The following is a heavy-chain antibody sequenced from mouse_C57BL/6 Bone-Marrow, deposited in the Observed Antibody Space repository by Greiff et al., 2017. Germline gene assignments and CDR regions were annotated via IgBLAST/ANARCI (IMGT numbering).Heavy chain of an antibody. CDR2: IYPGGGYT. Sequence: VQRVESGAELVRPGTSVKMSCKASGYTFTNYWIGWAKQRPGHGLEWIGDIYPGGGYTNYNEKFKGKATPTADKSSSTAYMQFSILTSEYSAIYDCARRGTTVVEGFAYWGQGTLVTVSA. D-gene: IGHD1-1*01. J-gene: IGHJ3*01. CDR1: GYTFTNYW. CDR3: ARRGTTVVEGFAY. V-gene: IGHV1-63*01.